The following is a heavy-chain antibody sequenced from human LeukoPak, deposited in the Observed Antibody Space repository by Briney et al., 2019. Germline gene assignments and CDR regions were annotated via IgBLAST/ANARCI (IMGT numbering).Heavy chain of an antibody. CDR2: IYYSGST. CDR3: ARTLDSVGVVVPAANFDY. J-gene: IGHJ4*02. Sequence: PSETLSLTCTVSGGSISSSSYYWGWIRQPPGKGLEWIGSIYYSGSTYYNPSLKSRVTISVDTSKNQFSLKLSSVTAADTAVYYCARTLDSVGVVVPAANFDYWGQGTLVTVSS. D-gene: IGHD2-2*01. V-gene: IGHV4-39*01. CDR1: GGSISSSSYY.